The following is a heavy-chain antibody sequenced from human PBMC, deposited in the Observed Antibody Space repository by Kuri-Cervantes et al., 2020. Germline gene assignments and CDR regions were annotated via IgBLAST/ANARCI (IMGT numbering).Heavy chain of an antibody. V-gene: IGHV3-23*01. CDR1: GFTFSSYA. J-gene: IGHJ4*02. D-gene: IGHD1-7*01. CDR3: ARDPLNYASYYDY. Sequence: GESLKISCAASGFTFSSYAMSWVRQAPGKGLEWVSAISGSGGSTYYADSVKGRFTISRDNSKNTLYLQMNSLRAEDTAVYYCARDPLNYASYYDYWGQGTLVTVSS. CDR2: ISGSGGST.